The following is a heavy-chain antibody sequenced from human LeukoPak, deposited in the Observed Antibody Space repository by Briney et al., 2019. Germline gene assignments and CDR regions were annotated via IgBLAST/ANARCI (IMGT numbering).Heavy chain of an antibody. CDR3: AKALVAGVTLNALDI. CDR2: IQYDGSTT. J-gene: IGHJ3*02. Sequence: GGSLRLSCAASGFSFSSYWMHWVRQAPGKGLVWVARIQYDGSTTNYADSVKGRFTISRDNAKKTLYVQMNSLRAEDTAVYYCAKALVAGVTLNALDIWGRGTMVTVSS. CDR1: GFSFSSYW. D-gene: IGHD2-15*01. V-gene: IGHV3-74*01.